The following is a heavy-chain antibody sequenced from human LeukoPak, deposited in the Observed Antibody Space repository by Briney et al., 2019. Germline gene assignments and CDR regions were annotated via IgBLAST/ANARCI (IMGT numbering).Heavy chain of an antibody. Sequence: GGSLRLSCAASGFTFSNYNMNWVRQAPGKGLEWVSYISSSSGIIYYADSVKGRFTISRDNAKNSLYLQMDCLRVEDTAVYYCATDFNKGFDPWGQGTLVTVSS. CDR3: ATDFNKGFDP. V-gene: IGHV3-48*04. J-gene: IGHJ5*02. CDR1: GFTFSNYN. CDR2: ISSSSGII. D-gene: IGHD1/OR15-1a*01.